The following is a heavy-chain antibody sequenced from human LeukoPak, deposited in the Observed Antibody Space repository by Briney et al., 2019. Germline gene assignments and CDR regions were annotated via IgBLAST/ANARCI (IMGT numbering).Heavy chain of an antibody. D-gene: IGHD3-10*02. CDR3: AKELDTMFFDY. J-gene: IGHJ4*02. V-gene: IGHV3-43*01. Sequence: SGGSLRLSYATSGFNFHRYTIHWVRHAPGKGLEWVSLAGWAGGTTYYSDSVRGRFTISRDSGRNSVYLQMNSLTTDDTAFYFCAKELDTMFFDYWGQGALVTVSS. CDR1: GFNFHRYT. CDR2: AGWAGGTT.